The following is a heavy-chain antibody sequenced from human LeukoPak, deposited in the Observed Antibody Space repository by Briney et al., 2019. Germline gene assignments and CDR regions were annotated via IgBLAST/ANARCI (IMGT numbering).Heavy chain of an antibody. CDR2: INPNSGGT. J-gene: IGHJ6*02. V-gene: IGHV1-2*04. CDR1: GYTFTGYY. CDR3: ARDGVNCDFFYMGGMDV. D-gene: IGHD3-3*01. Sequence: ASVKVSCKASGYTFTGYYMHWVRQAPGQGLEWMGWINPNSGGTNYAQKFQGWVTMTRDTSISTAYMELSRLRSDDTAVYYCARDGVNCDFFYMGGMDVWGQGTTVTVSS.